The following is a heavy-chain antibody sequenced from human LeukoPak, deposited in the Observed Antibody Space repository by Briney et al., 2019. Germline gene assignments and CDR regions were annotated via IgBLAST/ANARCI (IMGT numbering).Heavy chain of an antibody. CDR3: ARDRSGDGDFWSGFYINWFDP. D-gene: IGHD3-3*01. V-gene: IGHV3-30*02. Sequence: GGSLRLSCAASGFTFSSYGMHWVRQAPGKGLEWVAFIRYDGNNKYYADSAKGRFTVSRDNAKNSLYLQMNSLRAEDTAVYYCARDRSGDGDFWSGFYINWFDPWGQGTLVTVSS. CDR2: IRYDGNNK. CDR1: GFTFSSYG. J-gene: IGHJ5*02.